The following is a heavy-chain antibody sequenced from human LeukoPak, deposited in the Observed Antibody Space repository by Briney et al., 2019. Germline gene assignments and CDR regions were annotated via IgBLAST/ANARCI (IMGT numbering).Heavy chain of an antibody. CDR1: GGSISSYY. V-gene: IGHV4-4*07. D-gene: IGHD5-18*01. CDR3: AREVDTAMVRGYFDY. CDR2: TYTSGST. Sequence: SETLSLTCTVSGGSISSYYWSWIRQPAGKGLEWIGRTYTSGSTNYNPSLKSRVTMSVDTSKNQFSLKLSSVTAADTAVYYCAREVDTAMVRGYFDYWGQGTLVTVSS. J-gene: IGHJ4*02.